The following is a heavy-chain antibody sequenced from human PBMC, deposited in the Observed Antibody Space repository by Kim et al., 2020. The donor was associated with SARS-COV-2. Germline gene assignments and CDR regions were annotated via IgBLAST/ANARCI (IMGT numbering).Heavy chain of an antibody. J-gene: IGHJ6*02. D-gene: IGHD1-26*01. CDR1: GFTFSDFY. CDR3: ARPQTPGEARRLPYFDLDV. V-gene: IGHV3-11*01. Sequence: GGSLRLSCTASGFTFSDFYMNWIRQTPGKGLEWVSYISGSGPSTYYADSVQGRFTISRDNSKNSLFLQMNSLRAEDSAVYYCARPQTPGEARRLPYFDLDVWGQGTTVTVS. CDR2: ISGSGPST.